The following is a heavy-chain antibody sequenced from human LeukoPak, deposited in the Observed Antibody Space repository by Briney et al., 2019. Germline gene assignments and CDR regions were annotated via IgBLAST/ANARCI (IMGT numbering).Heavy chain of an antibody. V-gene: IGHV1-69*06. Sequence: KISCKASGGTFSSYAISWVRQAPGQGLEWMGGIIPIFGTANYAQKFQGRVTITADKSTSTAYMELSSLRSEDTAVYYCASRSGSYFIDYWGQGTLVTVSS. J-gene: IGHJ4*02. CDR3: ASRSGSYFIDY. D-gene: IGHD1-26*01. CDR2: IIPIFGTA. CDR1: GGTFSSYA.